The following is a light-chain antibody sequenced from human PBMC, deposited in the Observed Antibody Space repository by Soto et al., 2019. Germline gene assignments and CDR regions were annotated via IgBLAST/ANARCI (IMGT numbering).Light chain of an antibody. V-gene: IGKV1-5*01. CDR2: DAS. CDR1: QNINAW. J-gene: IGKJ1*01. CDR3: QHYSLYSPWT. Sequence: DINMTQSPSSLSVSVGDRVTITCRTSQNINAWLAWYQQRPGKAPKLLIYDASTVQSGVPSRFSGSGSGTEFTLTISSLQPDDSATYYCQHYSLYSPWTFGQRTKVDI.